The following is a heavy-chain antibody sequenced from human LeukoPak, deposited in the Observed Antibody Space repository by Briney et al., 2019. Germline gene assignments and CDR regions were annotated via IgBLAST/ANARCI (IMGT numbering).Heavy chain of an antibody. V-gene: IGHV3-23*01. J-gene: IGHJ4*02. D-gene: IGHD1-1*01. CDR1: GFTFSNHG. Sequence: GGSLRLSCAASGFTFSNHGMNWVRQAPGKGLEWVSAISGSGGSTYYADSVKGRFTISRDNSKNTLYLQMNSLRAEDTAVYYCAKDPGNWNDEDYWGQGTLVTVSS. CDR2: ISGSGGST. CDR3: AKDPGNWNDEDY.